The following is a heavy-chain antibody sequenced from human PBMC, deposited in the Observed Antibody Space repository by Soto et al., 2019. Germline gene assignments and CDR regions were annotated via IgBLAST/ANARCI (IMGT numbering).Heavy chain of an antibody. CDR1: GGSISSGGYS. V-gene: IGHV4-30-2*01. CDR3: ARVPDY. Sequence: QLPLQESGSGLVKPSQTLSITCAVSGGSISSGGYSWSWIRQPPGKGLEWIGYMYHSGSTYYNPSLKSRVTISIDRSKNPFSLKLISVTAADTAVYYCARVPDYWGQGILVTVSS. D-gene: IGHD2-2*01. J-gene: IGHJ4*02. CDR2: MYHSGST.